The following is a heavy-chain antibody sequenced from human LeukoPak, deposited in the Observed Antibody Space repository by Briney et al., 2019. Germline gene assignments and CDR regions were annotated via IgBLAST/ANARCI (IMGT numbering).Heavy chain of an antibody. J-gene: IGHJ6*03. D-gene: IGHD3-10*01. V-gene: IGHV3-74*01. CDR3: TREKVLRGDYYYYMDV. Sequence: PGGSLRLSCAASGFTFRNFWMHWVRHVPGEGLVWVSRIIYDGAATNYADSVRGRFTISRDNANNMLYLQMNSLRVEDTGIYYCTREKVLRGDYYYYMDVLGKGTTVTVSS. CDR1: GFTFRNFW. CDR2: IIYDGAAT.